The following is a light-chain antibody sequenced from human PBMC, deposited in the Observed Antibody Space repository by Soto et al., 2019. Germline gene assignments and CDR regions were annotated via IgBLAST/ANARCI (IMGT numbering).Light chain of an antibody. Sequence: EIVLTQSPGTLSLSPGERATLSCRASQSVSSDYLAWYQQKPGQTPKVLIYRASSRATGIPDRFSGSGSGTDFTLTISRLEPEDFPVYYCQQYGSSPLTFGGGTKVEIK. CDR3: QQYGSSPLT. CDR2: RAS. V-gene: IGKV3-20*01. J-gene: IGKJ4*01. CDR1: QSVSSDY.